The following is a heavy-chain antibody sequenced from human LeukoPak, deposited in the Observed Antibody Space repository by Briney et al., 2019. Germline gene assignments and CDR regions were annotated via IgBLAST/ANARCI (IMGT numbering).Heavy chain of an antibody. V-gene: IGHV3-7*03. CDR3: AREEDSSGSLGDY. CDR2: IKHDGNWK. J-gene: IGHJ4*02. D-gene: IGHD6-19*01. Sequence: GGSLRLSCAASGSTFGNYYMSWVRQAPGKGLEWVANIKHDGNWKFYADSVKGRFTVSRDNAEKLVYLHMSSLRAEDTAMYYCAREEDSSGSLGDYWGQGILVTVSS. CDR1: GSTFGNYY.